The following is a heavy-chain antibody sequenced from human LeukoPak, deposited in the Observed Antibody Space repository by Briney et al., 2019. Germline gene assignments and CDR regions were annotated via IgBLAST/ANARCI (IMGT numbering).Heavy chain of an antibody. CDR2: IYYSGST. D-gene: IGHD6-13*01. CDR1: GGSISSYY. CDR3: AGERPHSSSWPHRHYGMDV. V-gene: IGHV4-59*01. Sequence: PSETLSLTCTVSGGSISSYYWSWIRQPPGKGLEWIGYIYYSGSTNYNPSLKSRVTISVDTSKNQFSLKLSSVTAADTAVYYCAGERPHSSSWPHRHYGMDVWGQGTTVTVSS. J-gene: IGHJ6*02.